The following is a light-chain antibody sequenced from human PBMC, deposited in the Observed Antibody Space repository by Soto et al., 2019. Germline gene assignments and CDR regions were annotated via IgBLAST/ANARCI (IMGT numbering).Light chain of an antibody. Sequence: DIQMTHSPSTLSASVGDRVTITFRASQSISSWLAWYQQKPGKAPKLLIYKASSLESGVPSRFSGSGSGTEFTLTISSLQPDDFATYYCQQYNSYLLTFGQGTKVDIK. CDR2: KAS. CDR1: QSISSW. CDR3: QQYNSYLLT. V-gene: IGKV1-5*03. J-gene: IGKJ1*01.